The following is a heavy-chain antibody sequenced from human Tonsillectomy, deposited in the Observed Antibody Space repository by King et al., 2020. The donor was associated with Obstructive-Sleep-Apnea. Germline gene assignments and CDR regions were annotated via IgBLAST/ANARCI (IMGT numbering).Heavy chain of an antibody. J-gene: IGHJ2*01. CDR3: ARMSNYYETSGTGPHWDFDL. Sequence: VQLQESGPGLVKPSKTLSLTCTVSGGSIRSGDYYWSWIRQPPGKGLEWIGYIFYSGTTYYNPSLKSRVTMSVDTSKNQFSLKLISVTAADTAVYYCARMSNYYETSGTGPHWDFDLWGRGTPVTVSA. V-gene: IGHV4-30-4*01. CDR1: GGSIRSGDYY. CDR2: IFYSGTT. D-gene: IGHD3-22*01.